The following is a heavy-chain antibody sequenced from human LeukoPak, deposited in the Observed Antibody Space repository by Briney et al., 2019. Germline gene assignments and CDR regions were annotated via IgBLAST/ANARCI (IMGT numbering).Heavy chain of an antibody. CDR2: INHSGST. CDR1: GGSFSGYY. V-gene: IGHV4-34*01. CDR3: ARGSDSSSWYVQSFSRNWLDP. D-gene: IGHD6-13*01. Sequence: SETLSLTCAVYGGSFSGYYWSWIRQPPGKGLGWGAEINHSGSTNYNPSLKSRVTISVHTSKPQFSLKRRSVTAADTAMYHCARGSDSSSWYVQSFSRNWLDPWGQGTLVTVSS. J-gene: IGHJ5*02.